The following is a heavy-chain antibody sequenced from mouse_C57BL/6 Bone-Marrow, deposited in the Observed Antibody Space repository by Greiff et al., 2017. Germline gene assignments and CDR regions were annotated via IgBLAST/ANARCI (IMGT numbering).Heavy chain of an antibody. CDR3: ARSGPLGLSVDY. CDR2: IYPTSGRT. D-gene: IGHD4-1*01. CDR1: GYTFTSYW. V-gene: IGHV1-55*01. J-gene: IGHJ2*01. Sequence: VQLQQPGAELVKPGASVKMSCKASGYTFTSYWITWVKQRPGQGLEWIGDIYPTSGRTNYNEKFKSKAILTVDTSSNTAYMQLSSLTSEDSAVFYCARSGPLGLSVDYWGQGTTLTVSS.